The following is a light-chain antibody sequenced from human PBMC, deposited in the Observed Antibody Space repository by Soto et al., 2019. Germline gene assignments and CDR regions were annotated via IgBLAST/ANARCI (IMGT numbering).Light chain of an antibody. CDR2: DVN. Sequence: QSALTQPASVSGSPGQSITISCTGTSSDVGAYIFVSWYQQHPGKAPKLMIYDVNNRASGVSGRFSGSKSGTTASLTISGLQAEDEANYYCTSYTPGGAFVVFGGGTKLTVL. V-gene: IGLV2-14*03. CDR3: TSYTPGGAFVV. J-gene: IGLJ2*01. CDR1: SSDVGAYIF.